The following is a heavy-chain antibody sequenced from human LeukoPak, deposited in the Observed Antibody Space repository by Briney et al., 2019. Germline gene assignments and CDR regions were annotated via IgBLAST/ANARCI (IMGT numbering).Heavy chain of an antibody. V-gene: IGHV3-23*01. D-gene: IGHD2-2*01. Sequence: GGSLRLSCAASGFTFSSYAMSWVRQAPGKGLEWVSAISGSGGSTYYADSVQGRFTISRDNSKNTLYLQVSSLRADDTAVYYCAKARLGYCVSASCPTDYYYYMDVWGKGTTVTVSS. CDR1: GFTFSSYA. J-gene: IGHJ6*03. CDR2: ISGSGGST. CDR3: AKARLGYCVSASCPTDYYYYMDV.